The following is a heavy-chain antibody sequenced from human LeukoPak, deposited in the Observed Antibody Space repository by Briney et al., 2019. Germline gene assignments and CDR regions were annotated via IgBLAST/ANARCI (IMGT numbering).Heavy chain of an antibody. Sequence: GASVKVSCKASGYTFTSYDINWVRQAPGQGLEWMGRIIPILGIANYAQKFQGRVTITADKSTSTAYMELSSLRSEDTAVYYCASSGWPSTNWFDPWGQGTLVTVSS. J-gene: IGHJ5*02. CDR3: ASSGWPSTNWFDP. CDR1: GYTFTSYD. CDR2: IIPILGIA. V-gene: IGHV1-69*04. D-gene: IGHD6-19*01.